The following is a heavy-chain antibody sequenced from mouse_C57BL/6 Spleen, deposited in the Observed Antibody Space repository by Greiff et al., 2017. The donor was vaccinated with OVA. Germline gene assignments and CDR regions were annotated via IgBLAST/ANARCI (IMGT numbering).Heavy chain of an antibody. CDR2: IYPGDGDT. CDR3: ARDGPRYFDV. D-gene: IGHD2-3*01. V-gene: IGHV1-82*01. J-gene: IGHJ1*03. CDR1: GYAFSSSW. Sequence: VQLQESGPELVKPGASVKISCKASGYAFSSSWMNWVKQRPGKGLEWIGRIYPGDGDTNYNGKFKGKATLTADKSSSTAYMQLSSLTSEDSAVYFCARDGPRYFDVWGTGTTVTVSS.